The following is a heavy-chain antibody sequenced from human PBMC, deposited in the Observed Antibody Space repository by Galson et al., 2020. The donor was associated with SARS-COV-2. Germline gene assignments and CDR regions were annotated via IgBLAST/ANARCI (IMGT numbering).Heavy chain of an antibody. V-gene: IGHV3-11*01. CDR1: GFTFSDYY. CDR3: ARESRDGYNYNFGLAY. CDR2: ISSSGSNI. D-gene: IGHD5-12*01. Sequence: GGSLRLSCAASGFTFSDYYMNWIRQAPGKGLEWVSYISSSGSNIYQYADSVKGRFTISRDNAKNSLYLQMNSLRAEDTAVYYCARESRDGYNYNFGLAYWGQGTLVTVSS. J-gene: IGHJ4*02.